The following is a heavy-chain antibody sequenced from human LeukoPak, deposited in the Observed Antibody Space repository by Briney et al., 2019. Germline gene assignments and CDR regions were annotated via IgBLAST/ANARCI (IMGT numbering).Heavy chain of an antibody. V-gene: IGHV4-39*07. D-gene: IGHD3-9*01. CDR3: ARGYGGYFDWLLYFRGLDAFDI. CDR1: SGSISTSNYY. J-gene: IGHJ3*02. Sequence: SETLSLTCTVSSGSISTSNYYRGWVRQPPGKALEWIGNIFYSGSTYYSPSLKSRVTISLDTSRNQFSLKLNSVTAADTAVYYCARGYGGYFDWLLYFRGLDAFDIWGQGTMVTVSA. CDR2: IFYSGST.